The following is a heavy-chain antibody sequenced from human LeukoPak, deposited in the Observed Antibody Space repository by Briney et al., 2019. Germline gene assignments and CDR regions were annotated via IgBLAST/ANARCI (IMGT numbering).Heavy chain of an antibody. CDR1: GFTFTSYN. V-gene: IGHV1-8*01. D-gene: IGHD2-21*02. CDR3: ARGVTIGY. J-gene: IGHJ4*02. CDR2: INTSSGNI. Sequence: SLRLSCAASGFTFTSYNINWVRQATGQGLQWISWINTSSGNIGYAHNLKGSFTMTRNTAITTLYMERISLRAEDTAVYYCARGVTIGYWGQGTLVTVSS.